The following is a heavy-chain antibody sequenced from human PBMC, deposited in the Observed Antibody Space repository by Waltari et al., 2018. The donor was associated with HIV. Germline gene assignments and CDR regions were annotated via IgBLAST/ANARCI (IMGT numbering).Heavy chain of an antibody. CDR1: GGSISSSSYY. CDR2: IYYSGGT. V-gene: IGHV4-39*01. J-gene: IGHJ4*02. Sequence: QLQLQESGPGLVKPSETLSLTCTVSGGSISSSSYYWGWIRQPPGKGLEWIGSIYYSGGTYYNPSLKSRVTISVDTSKNQFSLKLSSVTAADTAVYYCARVRDGGYYYDPFDYWGQGTLVTVSS. CDR3: ARVRDGGYYYDPFDY. D-gene: IGHD3-22*01.